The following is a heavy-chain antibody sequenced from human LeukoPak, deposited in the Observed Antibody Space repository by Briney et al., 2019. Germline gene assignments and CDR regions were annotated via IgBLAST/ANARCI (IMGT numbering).Heavy chain of an antibody. J-gene: IGHJ6*03. V-gene: IGHV4-59*01. CDR1: GGSIRSYY. CDR3: ARVTVVTPFMDV. Sequence: SETLSLTCTVSGGSIRSYYWSWIRQPPGKGLEWIGYAYYSGSTNYNPSLKSRVTISVDTSKNQFSLKLSSVTAADTAVYYCARVTVVTPFMDVWGKGTTVTVSS. D-gene: IGHD4-23*01. CDR2: AYYSGST.